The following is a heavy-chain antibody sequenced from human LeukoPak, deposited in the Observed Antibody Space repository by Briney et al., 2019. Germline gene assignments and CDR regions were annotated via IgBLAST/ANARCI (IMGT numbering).Heavy chain of an antibody. D-gene: IGHD3-10*01. CDR2: IYSGGST. J-gene: IGHJ4*02. V-gene: IGHV3-53*01. CDR1: GFTVSSNF. CDR3: ARELSRTGAFDY. Sequence: GGSLRLSCAASGFTVSSNFMSWVRQAPGKGLEWVSVIYSGGSTYYADSVKGRFTISRDNSKNTLYLQMNSLRAEDTAVYYCARELSRTGAFDYWGQGTLVTVSS.